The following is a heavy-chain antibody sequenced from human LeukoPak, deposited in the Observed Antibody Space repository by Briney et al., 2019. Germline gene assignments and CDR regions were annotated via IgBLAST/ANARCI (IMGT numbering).Heavy chain of an antibody. J-gene: IGHJ3*02. CDR1: GGTFSSYA. Sequence: GSSVKVSCKASGGTFSSYAISWVRQAPGQGLEWMGRIIPILGIANYAQKFRGRVAITADRSTSTAYMELSRLSSQDTAVYYCARDEYAILPGYDSIDAFDIWGQGTMVTVSS. CDR2: IIPILGIA. V-gene: IGHV1-69*04. CDR3: ARDEYAILPGYDSIDAFDI. D-gene: IGHD3-9*01.